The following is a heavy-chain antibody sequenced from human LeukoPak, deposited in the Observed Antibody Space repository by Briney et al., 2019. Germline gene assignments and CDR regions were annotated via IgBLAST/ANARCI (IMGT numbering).Heavy chain of an antibody. J-gene: IGHJ5*02. CDR2: INTNTGNP. CDR3: ARDTGVALNWFDP. Sequence: ASVKVSCKASGYTFTNHAMNWVRQAPGQGLEWMGWINTNTGNPTYAQGFTGRFVFSLDTSVSTAYLQISSLKAEDAAVYYCARDTGVALNWFDPWGQGTLVTVSS. D-gene: IGHD1-14*01. V-gene: IGHV7-4-1*02. CDR1: GYTFTNHA.